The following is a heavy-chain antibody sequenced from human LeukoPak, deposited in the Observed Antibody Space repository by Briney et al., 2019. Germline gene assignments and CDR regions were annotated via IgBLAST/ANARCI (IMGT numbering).Heavy chain of an antibody. J-gene: IGHJ4*02. V-gene: IGHV4-39*01. CDR2: IYYNGST. CDR1: GGSISSSSYC. D-gene: IGHD2-2*01. CDR3: ARLIVVVPAAIDY. Sequence: SETLSLTCTVSGGSISSSSYCWGWIRQPPGEGLEWIGSIYYNGSTYYNPSLKSRVTISVDTSKNQFSLKLSSVTAADTAVYYCARLIVVVPAAIDYWGQGTLVTVSS.